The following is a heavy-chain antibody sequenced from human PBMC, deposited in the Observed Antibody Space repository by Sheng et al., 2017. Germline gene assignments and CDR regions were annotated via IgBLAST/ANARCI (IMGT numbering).Heavy chain of an antibody. V-gene: IGHV1-2*02. D-gene: IGHD5-18*01. CDR2: IYPNNGNT. CDR1: AYTFSGYY. CDR3: AREGSPGAGYLDY. J-gene: IGHJ4*02. Sequence: QVQLVQSGAELKKPGASVKVSCKTSAYTFSGYYIHWVRQAPGQGLEWMGWIYPNNGNTNYAQKFQGRVNMTRDTSIRTAYMELKSLTSDDTAVYYCAREGSPGAGYLDYWGQGTLVTVSS.